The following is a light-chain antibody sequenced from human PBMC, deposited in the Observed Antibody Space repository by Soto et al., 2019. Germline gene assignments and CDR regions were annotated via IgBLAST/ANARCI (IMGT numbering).Light chain of an antibody. CDR3: CSYAGSSTFV. J-gene: IGLJ3*02. CDR2: EVS. V-gene: IGLV2-23*02. Sequence: QSALTQPASESGPPGQSITISCTGTSSDVGSYNLVSWYQQHPGKAPKLMIYEVSKRPSGVSNRFSGSKSGNTASLTISGLQAEDEADYYCCSYAGSSTFVFGGGTKLTVL. CDR1: SSDVGSYNL.